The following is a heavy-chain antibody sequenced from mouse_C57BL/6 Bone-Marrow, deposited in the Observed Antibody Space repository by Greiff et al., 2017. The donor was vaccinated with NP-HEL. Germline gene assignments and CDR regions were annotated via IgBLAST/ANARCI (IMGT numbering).Heavy chain of an antibody. Sequence: QVQLQQSGPELVKPGASVKISCKASGYAFSSSWMNWVKQRPGKGLEWIGRIYPGDGDTNYNGKFKGKATLTADKSSSTAYMQLSSLTSEDSAVYFCARWSITTVVYWYFDVWGTGTTVTVSS. D-gene: IGHD1-1*01. CDR3: ARWSITTVVYWYFDV. CDR2: IYPGDGDT. CDR1: GYAFSSSW. J-gene: IGHJ1*03. V-gene: IGHV1-82*01.